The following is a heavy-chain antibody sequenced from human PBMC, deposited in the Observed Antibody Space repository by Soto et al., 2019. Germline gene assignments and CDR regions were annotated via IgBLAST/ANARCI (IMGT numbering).Heavy chain of an antibody. CDR1: GGSISRGGYS. J-gene: IGHJ3*02. D-gene: IGHD3-3*01. Sequence: PSEALSVTCAVSGGSISRGGYSWSWIRQPPGKGLEWIGYIYHSGSTYYNPSLKSRVTISVDRSKNQFSLKLSSVTAADTAVYYCARTIFGVVIMGGDAFDIWGQGTMVTVSS. V-gene: IGHV4-30-2*01. CDR3: ARTIFGVVIMGGDAFDI. CDR2: IYHSGST.